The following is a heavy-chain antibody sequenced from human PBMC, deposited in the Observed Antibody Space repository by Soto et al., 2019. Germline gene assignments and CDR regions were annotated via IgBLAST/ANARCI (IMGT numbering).Heavy chain of an antibody. CDR3: AKRSGYQEAAYLDY. CDR2: ISDDGDST. V-gene: IGHV3-23*01. CDR1: RFTFSSYG. Sequence: EVQLLESGGDLVQPGGSLRLSCAVSRFTFSSYGMNWVRQAPGKGLEWVSSISDDGDSTYYADSVKGRFTIPSDNSKNTLYLQMNSLRAEDTAVYYCAKRSGYQEAAYLDYWGQGTLVTVSS. J-gene: IGHJ4*02. D-gene: IGHD5-12*01.